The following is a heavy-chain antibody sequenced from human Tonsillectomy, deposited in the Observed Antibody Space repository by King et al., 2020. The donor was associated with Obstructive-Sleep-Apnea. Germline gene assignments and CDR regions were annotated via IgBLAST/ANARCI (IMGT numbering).Heavy chain of an antibody. CDR1: GGSISSYY. CDR3: ARGPVGQWLVLDY. CDR2: FYYSGST. V-gene: IGHV4-59*01. J-gene: IGHJ4*02. Sequence: VQLQESGPGLVKPSETLYLTCTVSGGSISSYYWSWIRQPPGKGLEWIGYFYYSGSTNYNPSLKSRVTISVDTSKNQFSLKLSSVTAADTAVYYCARGPVGQWLVLDYWGQGTLVTVSS. D-gene: IGHD6-19*01.